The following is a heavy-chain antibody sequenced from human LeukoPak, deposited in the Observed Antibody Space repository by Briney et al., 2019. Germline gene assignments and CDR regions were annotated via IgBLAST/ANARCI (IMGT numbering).Heavy chain of an antibody. V-gene: IGHV3-30*18. CDR2: ISYDGSNK. CDR1: GFTFSSYG. J-gene: IGHJ4*02. Sequence: GGSLRLSCAASGFTFSSYGMHWVRQAPGKGLEWVAVISYDGSNKYYADSVKGRFTISRDNSQNTLYLQMNSLRAEDTAVYYCAKGVRDGYNYVDYWGQGTLVTVSS. CDR3: AKGVRDGYNYVDY. D-gene: IGHD5-24*01.